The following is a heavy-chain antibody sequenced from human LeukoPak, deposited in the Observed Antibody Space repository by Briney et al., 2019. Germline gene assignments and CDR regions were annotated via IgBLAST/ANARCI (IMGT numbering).Heavy chain of an antibody. CDR2: ISAYNGNT. V-gene: IGHV1-18*04. Sequence: GASVKVSCKASGYTFTGYYMHWVRQAPGQGLEWMGWISAYNGNTNYAQKLQGRVTMTTDTSTSTAYMELRSLRSDDTAVYYCARANWGSFRSFREGAFDIWGQGTMVTVSS. J-gene: IGHJ3*02. D-gene: IGHD7-27*01. CDR1: GYTFTGYY. CDR3: ARANWGSFRSFREGAFDI.